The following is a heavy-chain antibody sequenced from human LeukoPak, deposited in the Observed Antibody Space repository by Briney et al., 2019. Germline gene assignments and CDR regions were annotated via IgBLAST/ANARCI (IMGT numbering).Heavy chain of an antibody. Sequence: PGGSLRLSCAASGFTFSDYYMSWIRQARGKGLEWISYISISGSTIYYADSVKGRLTISRDNSRNSLYLQMNSLRAADTAVYYWAIERAIASRRPYCFDYWGQGTPVTVSS. D-gene: IGHD6-6*01. CDR3: AIERAIASRRPYCFDY. J-gene: IGHJ4*02. CDR1: GFTFSDYY. V-gene: IGHV3-11*01. CDR2: ISISGSTI.